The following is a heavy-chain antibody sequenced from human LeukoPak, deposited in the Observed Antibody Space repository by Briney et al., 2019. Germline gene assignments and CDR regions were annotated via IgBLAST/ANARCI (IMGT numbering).Heavy chain of an antibody. J-gene: IGHJ5*02. V-gene: IGHV4-39*01. CDR1: GGSISSSSYY. D-gene: IGHD3-3*01. CDR2: IYYSGST. CDR3: ARDYDFWSGYSYNWFDP. Sequence: PSETLSPTCTVSGGSISSSSYYWGWIRQPPGKGLEWIGSIYYSGSTYYNPSLKSRVTISVDTSKNQFSLKLSSVTAADTAVYYCARDYDFWSGYSYNWFDPWGQGTLVTVSS.